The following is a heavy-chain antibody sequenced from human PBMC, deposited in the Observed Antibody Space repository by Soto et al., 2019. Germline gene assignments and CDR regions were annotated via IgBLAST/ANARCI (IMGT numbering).Heavy chain of an antibody. CDR1: AGSVSGSSHY. CDR3: ARGGISSRRAVAGYFHY. Sequence: QVQLQESGPGLVKPSETLSLTCSVSAGSVSGSSHYWNWIRQTPGKGLEWIGYIDYSGSTNYNPSLKSRGASSVDTSKTQLSLKLSSVTAADTAVYYCARGGISSRRAVAGYFHYWGQGTQVTVSS. V-gene: IGHV4-61*01. D-gene: IGHD6-19*01. J-gene: IGHJ1*01. CDR2: IDYSGST.